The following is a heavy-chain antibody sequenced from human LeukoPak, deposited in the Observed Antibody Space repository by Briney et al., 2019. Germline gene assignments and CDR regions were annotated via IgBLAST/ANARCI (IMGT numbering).Heavy chain of an antibody. Sequence: GGSLRLSCAASGFTFDDYAMHWVRHAPGKGLEWVSGISWNSGSIGYADSVKGRFTISRDNAKNSLYLQMNSLRAEDTALYYCAKGSGYSYGSLDYWGQGTLVTVSS. CDR1: GFTFDDYA. CDR3: AKGSGYSYGSLDY. D-gene: IGHD5-18*01. J-gene: IGHJ4*02. V-gene: IGHV3-9*01. CDR2: ISWNSGSI.